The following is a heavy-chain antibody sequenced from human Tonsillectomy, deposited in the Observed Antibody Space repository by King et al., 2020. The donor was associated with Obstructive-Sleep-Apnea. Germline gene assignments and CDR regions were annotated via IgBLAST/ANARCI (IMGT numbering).Heavy chain of an antibody. J-gene: IGHJ4*02. D-gene: IGHD6-19*01. V-gene: IGHV5-51*01. CDR2: IYPGVSDT. CDR1: GYSFTSKW. CDR3: ARAGIAVAGSWGIDY. Sequence: QLVQSGAEVKKPGESLKISCKGSGYSFTSKWIIWVRQMPGKGLEWMGVIYPGVSDTRYSPFFQGQVTISADRSISTAYLQWSSLKASDTAMYFCARAGIAVAGSWGIDYWGQGSLAT.